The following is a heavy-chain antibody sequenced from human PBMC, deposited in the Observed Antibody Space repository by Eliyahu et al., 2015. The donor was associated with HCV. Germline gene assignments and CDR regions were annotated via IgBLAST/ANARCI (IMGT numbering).Heavy chain of an antibody. CDR1: GGSFSGYY. J-gene: IGHJ4*02. CDR3: AREILVPANGFDY. V-gene: IGHV4-34*01. CDR2: INHSGSP. Sequence: QVQLQQWGAGLLKPSXTLSLTCAVYGGSFSGYYWSXIRQPPGKGLXWIGEINHSGSPNYNPSLKSRVTISVDTSKNQFSLKLSPVTAADTAVYYCAREILVPANGFDYWGQGTLVTVSS. D-gene: IGHD2-2*01.